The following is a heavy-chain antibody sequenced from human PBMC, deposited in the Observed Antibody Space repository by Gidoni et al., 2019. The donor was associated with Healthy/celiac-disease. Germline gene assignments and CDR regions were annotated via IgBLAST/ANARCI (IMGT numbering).Heavy chain of an antibody. J-gene: IGHJ2*01. D-gene: IGHD6-6*01. CDR1: GGSISSYY. CDR2: IYYSGST. V-gene: IGHV4-59*08. CDR3: ARLKAHSSSEPPFWYFDL. Sequence: QVQLQESGPGLVKPSETLSLTCTVSGGSISSYYWSWIRQPPGKGLEWIGYIYYSGSTNYNPSLKSRVTISVDTSKNQFSLKLSSVTAADTAVYYCARLKAHSSSEPPFWYFDLWGRGTLVTVSS.